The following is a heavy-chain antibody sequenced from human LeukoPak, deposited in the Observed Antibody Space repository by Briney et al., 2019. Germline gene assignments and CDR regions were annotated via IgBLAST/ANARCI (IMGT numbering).Heavy chain of an antibody. J-gene: IGHJ4*02. CDR3: ASLGIANYGDLSWSFDY. D-gene: IGHD4-17*01. V-gene: IGHV4-39*07. CDR2: IYYSGST. CDR1: GGSISSSSYY. Sequence: SETLSLTCTVSGGSISSSSYYWGWIRQPPGKELEWIGSIYYSGSTYYNPSLKSRVTISVDTSKNQFSLKLSSVTAADTAVYYCASLGIANYGDLSWSFDYWGQGTLVTVSS.